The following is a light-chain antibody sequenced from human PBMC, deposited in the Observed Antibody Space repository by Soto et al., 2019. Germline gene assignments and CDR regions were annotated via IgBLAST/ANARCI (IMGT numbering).Light chain of an antibody. Sequence: DIQMTQSPSSLSASVGDRVTITCRASQRISNYLNWYQQKPGKVPKLLIYAVSKLQSGVPSRFSGSGSGTDFTLTISSLQPEDFATYYRQHYNSYPWTFGQGTKVDIK. CDR1: QRISNY. CDR3: QHYNSYPWT. CDR2: AVS. J-gene: IGKJ1*01. V-gene: IGKV1-39*01.